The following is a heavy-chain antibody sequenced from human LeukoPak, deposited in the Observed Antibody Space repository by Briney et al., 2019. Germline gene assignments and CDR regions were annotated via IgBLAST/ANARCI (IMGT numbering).Heavy chain of an antibody. CDR2: INHSGST. Sequence: SETLSLTCAVYGGSFSGYYWSWIRQPPGKGLEWIGEINHSGSTNYNPSLKSRVTISVDTSKNQFSLKLSSVTAADTAVYYCARARYYYDSSGYYPFFDYWGQGTLVTVSS. CDR1: GGSFSGYY. V-gene: IGHV4-34*01. J-gene: IGHJ4*02. CDR3: ARARYYYDSSGYYPFFDY. D-gene: IGHD3-22*01.